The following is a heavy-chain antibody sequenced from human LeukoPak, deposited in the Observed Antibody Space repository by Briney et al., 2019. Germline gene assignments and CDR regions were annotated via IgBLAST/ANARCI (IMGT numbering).Heavy chain of an antibody. J-gene: IGHJ4*02. V-gene: IGHV1-69*13. CDR1: GGTFSTSS. D-gene: IGHD3-22*01. CDR2: IIPIFDTA. CDR3: ATDSHDSSGYFSIDY. Sequence: ASVKVSCKAAGGTFSTSSISWVRQAPGQGLEWMGGIIPIFDTANYAQKFQGTVTITADESTSTAYMELSSLKSEDTAVYFCATDSHDSSGYFSIDYWGQGTLVTVSS.